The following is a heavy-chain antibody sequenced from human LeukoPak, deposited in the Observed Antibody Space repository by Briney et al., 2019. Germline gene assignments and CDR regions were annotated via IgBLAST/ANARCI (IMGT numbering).Heavy chain of an antibody. CDR1: GGSISSSSYY. CDR2: IYYSGST. D-gene: IGHD6-19*01. V-gene: IGHV4-39*01. J-gene: IGHJ4*02. CDR3: VSALLIAMADY. Sequence: SETLSLTCTVSGGSISSSSYYWGWIRQPPGKGLEWIGSIYYSGSTYYNPSLKSRVTISVDTSKNQFSLKLSSVTAADTAVYYCVSALLIAMADYWGQGTLVTVSS.